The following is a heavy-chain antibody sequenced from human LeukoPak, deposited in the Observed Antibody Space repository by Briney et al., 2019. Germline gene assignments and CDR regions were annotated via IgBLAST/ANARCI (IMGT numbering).Heavy chain of an antibody. CDR2: IYYSGST. CDR1: GGSISSSSFY. J-gene: IGHJ4*02. V-gene: IGHV4-39*07. D-gene: IGHD1-26*01. CDR3: ARVVGVTKNPDY. Sequence: SETLSLTCTVSGGSISSSSFYWGWIRQPPGKGLEWIGSIYYSGSTYYNPSLKSRVTISVDTSKNQFSLKLSSVTAADTAVYYCARVVGVTKNPDYWGQGTLVTVSS.